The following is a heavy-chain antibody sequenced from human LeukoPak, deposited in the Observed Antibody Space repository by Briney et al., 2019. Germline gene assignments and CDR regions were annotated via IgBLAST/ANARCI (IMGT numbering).Heavy chain of an antibody. CDR3: ASGNYDILGDAFDI. CDR2: ISGSPGST. D-gene: IGHD3-9*01. Sequence: PGGSLRLSCAASGFTFSSYAMSWVRQAPGKGLEWVSAISGSPGSTYYADSVKGRFTISRDNAKNSLYLQMNSLRAEDTAVYYCASGNYDILGDAFDIWGQGTMVTVSS. V-gene: IGHV3-23*01. CDR1: GFTFSSYA. J-gene: IGHJ3*02.